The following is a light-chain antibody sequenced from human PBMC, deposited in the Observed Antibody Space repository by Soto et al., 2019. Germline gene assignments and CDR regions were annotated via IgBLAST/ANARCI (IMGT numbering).Light chain of an antibody. Sequence: EIVLTQSPGTLSLSPGERATLSCRASQSVSRSYLAWYQQNPGQPPSLLISATSSRATGIPDRFSGSGSGTDFTLTISRLEPEDFAVYSCQQYGSSPYTFGQGTNLEIK. CDR3: QQYGSSPYT. CDR2: ATS. CDR1: QSVSRSY. V-gene: IGKV3-20*01. J-gene: IGKJ2*01.